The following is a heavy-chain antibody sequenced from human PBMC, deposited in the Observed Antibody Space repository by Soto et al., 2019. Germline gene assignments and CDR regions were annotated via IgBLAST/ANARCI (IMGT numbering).Heavy chain of an antibody. V-gene: IGHV1-18*01. CDR2: IGAHNGNT. Sequence: QGQLVQSGAEVKKPGASVKVSCKASGYTFTSYGISWVRQAPGQVLEWMGWIGAHNGNTKYAQKVQGRVTMTTDTSTSTAYMELRSLRSDDTAVYYCASALAAGMIDYWVQGTLVTVSS. CDR1: GYTFTSYG. D-gene: IGHD1-1*01. J-gene: IGHJ4*02. CDR3: ASALAAGMIDY.